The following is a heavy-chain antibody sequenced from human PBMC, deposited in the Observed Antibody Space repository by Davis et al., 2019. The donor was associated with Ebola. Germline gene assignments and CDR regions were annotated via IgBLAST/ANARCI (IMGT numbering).Heavy chain of an antibody. CDR1: GFTFSSYS. Sequence: GESLKISCAASGFTFSSYSMNWIRQAPGKGLEWVSYISSSGSTIYYADSVKGRFTISRDNAKNSLYLQMNSLRDEDTAVYYCARDAVLYYDSSGYYFRLGYYGMDVWGQGTTVTVSS. V-gene: IGHV3-48*02. D-gene: IGHD3-22*01. CDR3: ARDAVLYYDSSGYYFRLGYYGMDV. J-gene: IGHJ6*02. CDR2: ISSSGSTI.